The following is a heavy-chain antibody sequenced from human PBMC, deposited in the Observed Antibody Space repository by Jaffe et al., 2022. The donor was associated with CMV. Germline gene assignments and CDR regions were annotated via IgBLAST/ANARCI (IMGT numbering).Heavy chain of an antibody. D-gene: IGHD3-22*01. CDR2: IYYSGST. V-gene: IGHV4-39*01. CDR1: GGSISSSSYY. Sequence: QLQLQESGPGLVKPSETLSLTCTVSGGSISSSSYYWGWIRQPPGKGLEWIGSIYYSGSTYYNPSLKSRVTISVDTSKNQFSLKLSSVTAADTAVYYCARASTSRYYYDSSGYYDAFDIWGQGTMVTVSS. CDR3: ARASTSRYYYDSSGYYDAFDI. J-gene: IGHJ3*02.